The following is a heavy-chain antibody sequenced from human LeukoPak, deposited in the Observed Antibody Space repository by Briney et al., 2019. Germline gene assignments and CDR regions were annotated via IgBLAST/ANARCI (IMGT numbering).Heavy chain of an antibody. D-gene: IGHD1-26*01. CDR3: ARREARIFDY. J-gene: IGHJ4*02. V-gene: IGHV3-11*03. Sequence: PGGSLRLSCAVSGFTFSDYYMSWVRQAPGKGLEWVSYISSTSTYTNYADSVKGRFTISRDNAKNSLYLQMNSLRAEDTAVYYCARREARIFDYWGQGTLVTVSS. CDR1: GFTFSDYY. CDR2: ISSTSTYT.